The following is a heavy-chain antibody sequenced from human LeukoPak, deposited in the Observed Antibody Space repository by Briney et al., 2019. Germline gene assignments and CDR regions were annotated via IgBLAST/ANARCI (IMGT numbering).Heavy chain of an antibody. Sequence: SETLSLTCTVSGGSISSSTYWDWIRQPPGKGLEWIGTIHYSGITYYNPSLKSRVTISVDTSKNQFSLKLSSVTAADTAVYYCARPAPGKKYGMDVWGQGTTVTV. J-gene: IGHJ6*02. V-gene: IGHV4-39*01. CDR1: GGSISSSTY. CDR2: IHYSGIT. CDR3: ARPAPGKKYGMDV.